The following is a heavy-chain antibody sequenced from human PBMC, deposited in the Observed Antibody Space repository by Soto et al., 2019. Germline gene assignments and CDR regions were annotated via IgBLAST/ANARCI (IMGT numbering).Heavy chain of an antibody. D-gene: IGHD4-4*01. V-gene: IGHV3-53*05. CDR2: IYSGGST. CDR1: GFTVSHNY. CDR3: ARVRYNKYYYMDV. Sequence: PGGSLRLSCAGSGFTVSHNYMTWVRQAPGKGLEWVSFIYSGGSTVYRDSVRGRFTVSRDNSKNTLFLQMNSLTPEDAAVYFCARVRYNKYYYMDVWGKGTTVTVSS. J-gene: IGHJ6*03.